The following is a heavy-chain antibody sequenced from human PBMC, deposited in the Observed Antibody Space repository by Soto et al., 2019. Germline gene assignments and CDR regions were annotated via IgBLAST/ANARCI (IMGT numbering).Heavy chain of an antibody. V-gene: IGHV4-59*05. D-gene: IGHD3-22*01. CDR3: ASQHYYDSSGYYVVY. CDR2: IYYSGST. Sequence: AETLSLTCTVSGGSISSSYYSWLRQPPGKGLEWIGSIYYSGSTYYNPSLQSRVTISIDTSKNQFSLKLSSVTATDTAVYYCASQHYYDSSGYYVVYWGQGTLVTVSS. J-gene: IGHJ4*02. CDR1: GGSISSSY.